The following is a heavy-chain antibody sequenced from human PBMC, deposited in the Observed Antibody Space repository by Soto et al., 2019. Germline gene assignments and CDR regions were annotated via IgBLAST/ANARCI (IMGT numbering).Heavy chain of an antibody. J-gene: IGHJ4*02. CDR1: GGSISSSSYY. CDR2: ISDGGGST. V-gene: IGHV3-23*01. Sequence: PSETLSLTCTVSGGSISSSSYYWSWIRQPPGKGLEWVSVISDGGGSTYYADSVKGRFTISRDNSKNTLYLQMNSLRAEDTAVYYCAKARAQYYDFWSGYPVDYWGQGTLVTVSS. CDR3: AKARAQYYDFWSGYPVDY. D-gene: IGHD3-3*01.